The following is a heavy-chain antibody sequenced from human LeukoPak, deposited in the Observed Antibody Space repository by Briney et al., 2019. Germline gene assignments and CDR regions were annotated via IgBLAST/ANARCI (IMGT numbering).Heavy chain of an antibody. Sequence: PSETLSLTCTVSGGSISSSSYYWGWIRQPPGKGLEWIGSIYYSGSTYYNPSLKSRVTISVDTSKNQFSLKLSSVTAADTAVYYCARRAAYGEPYGSFDYWGQGTLVTVSS. J-gene: IGHJ4*02. CDR3: ARRAAYGEPYGSFDY. CDR1: GGSISSSSYY. D-gene: IGHD3-10*01. CDR2: IYYSGST. V-gene: IGHV4-39*01.